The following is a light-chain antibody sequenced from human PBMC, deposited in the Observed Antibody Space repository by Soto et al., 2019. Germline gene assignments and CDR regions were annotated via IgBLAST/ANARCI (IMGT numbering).Light chain of an antibody. J-gene: IGKJ4*01. CDR3: QQYYSITFT. Sequence: DIVMTQSPDSLAVSLGERATFNCKSSQSVLYSSSNKNYLAWYQQKPGQPPKLLIYLASTRESGVPDRFSGSGSGTDFTLTISSLQAEDVAVYYCQQYYSITFTFGGGTKVEIK. CDR1: QSVLYSSSNKNY. CDR2: LAS. V-gene: IGKV4-1*01.